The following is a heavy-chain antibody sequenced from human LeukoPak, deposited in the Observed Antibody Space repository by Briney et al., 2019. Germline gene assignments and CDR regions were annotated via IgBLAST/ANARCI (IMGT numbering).Heavy chain of an antibody. J-gene: IGHJ4*02. V-gene: IGHV4-59*01. D-gene: IGHD6-19*01. Sequence: SETLSLTCTVSGASLSNYYWTWIRQPPGKGLEWIGYIYNSGSTNYDPSLKSRVTISMDMSKNQFSLKLTSLTAADTAVYYCAGERGEEYSSGWYKRNYFDNWGQGIRVTVSS. CDR2: IYNSGST. CDR1: GASLSNYY. CDR3: AGERGEEYSSGWYKRNYFDN.